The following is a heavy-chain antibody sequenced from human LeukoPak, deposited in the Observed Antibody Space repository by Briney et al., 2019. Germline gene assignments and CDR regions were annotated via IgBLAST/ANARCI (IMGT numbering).Heavy chain of an antibody. CDR2: IYHSGNT. CDR3: ARGGTRITIVGVVINDFDY. Sequence: SQTLSLTCTVSGGSFSSGDYYWRWIRQPPGKGLEWIGYIYHSGNTYYNPSLKSRLTISVDTPRNQFSLKLRSVTAADTAVYYCARGGTRITIVGVVINDFDYWGQGTLVTVSS. J-gene: IGHJ4*02. D-gene: IGHD3-3*01. CDR1: GGSFSSGDYY. V-gene: IGHV4-30-4*08.